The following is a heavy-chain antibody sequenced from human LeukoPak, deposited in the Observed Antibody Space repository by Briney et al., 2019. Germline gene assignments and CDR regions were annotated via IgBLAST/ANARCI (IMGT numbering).Heavy chain of an antibody. CDR3: ARFGGNWNYDY. J-gene: IGHJ4*02. CDR1: GFAFSSYM. CDR2: IKPDGGEK. D-gene: IGHD1-7*01. V-gene: IGHV3-7*01. Sequence: GGSLRLSCAASGFAFSSYMMTWVRQAPGKGLEWVANIKPDGGEKFYVDSVRGRFTISRDNAKNSLYLQMNSLRAEDTAVYYCARFGGNWNYDYWGQGTLVTVSS.